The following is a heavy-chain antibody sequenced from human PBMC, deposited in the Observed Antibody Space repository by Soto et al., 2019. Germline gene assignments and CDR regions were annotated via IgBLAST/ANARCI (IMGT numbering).Heavy chain of an antibody. CDR1: VFTFSSYW. J-gene: IGHJ6*02. Sequence: PGGSLRLSCAASVFTFSSYWMHWVRQAPGKGLVWVSRINSDGSSTSYADSVKGRFTTSRDNAKNTLYLQMNSLRAEDTAVYYCARRRTTNYYYGMDVWGQGTTVTVSS. CDR3: ARRRTTNYYYGMDV. D-gene: IGHD1-1*01. V-gene: IGHV3-74*01. CDR2: INSDGSST.